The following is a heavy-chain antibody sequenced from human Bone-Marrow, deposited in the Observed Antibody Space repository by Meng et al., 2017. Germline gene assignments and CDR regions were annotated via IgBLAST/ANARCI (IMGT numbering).Heavy chain of an antibody. CDR2: ISSSGSTI. V-gene: IGHV3-11*01. CDR3: ARDWPYCSGGSCYSRKGLDYFDY. Sequence: SLKISCAASGFTFSDYYMSWIRQAPGKGLEWVSYISSSGSTIYYADSVKGRFTISRDNAKNSLYLQMNSLRAEDTAVYYCARDWPYCSGGSCYSRKGLDYFDYWGQGTLVTVSS. D-gene: IGHD2-15*01. J-gene: IGHJ4*02. CDR1: GFTFSDYY.